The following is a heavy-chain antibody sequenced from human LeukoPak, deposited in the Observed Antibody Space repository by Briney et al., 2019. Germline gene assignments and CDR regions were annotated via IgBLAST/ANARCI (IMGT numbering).Heavy chain of an antibody. CDR2: ITGSGDYT. CDR1: GVTFSSYG. D-gene: IGHD3-10*01. J-gene: IGHJ4*02. Sequence: GGSLRLSCAASGVTFSSYGMTWVRQAPGKGLEWVSGITGSGDYTNYADYMKGRFTISRDNSKNTLYLQMNSLRADDTAVYYCAKTYGSGSRYYFDYWGQGTLVTVSS. V-gene: IGHV3-23*01. CDR3: AKTYGSGSRYYFDY.